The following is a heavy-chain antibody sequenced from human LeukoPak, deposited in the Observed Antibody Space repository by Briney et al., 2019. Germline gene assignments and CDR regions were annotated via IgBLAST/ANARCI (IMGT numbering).Heavy chain of an antibody. CDR1: GFTFSKSR. CDR3: ARGGENYYDSSGYYSDY. Sequence: GGSLRLSCVASGFTFSKSRMNWVRQAPGKGLDWISSITCSTASTHCADSVNGRFTSSRDNAKTSLCLQVYSLGAEDTAVYYCARGGENYYDSSGYYSDYWGQGTLVTVSS. CDR2: ITCSTAST. V-gene: IGHV3-21*01. J-gene: IGHJ4*02. D-gene: IGHD3-22*01.